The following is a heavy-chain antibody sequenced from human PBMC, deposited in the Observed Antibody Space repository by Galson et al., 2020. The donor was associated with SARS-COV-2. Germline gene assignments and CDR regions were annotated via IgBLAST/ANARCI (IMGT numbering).Heavy chain of an antibody. CDR2: INPNSGGT. J-gene: IGHJ6*02. CDR3: ARAAAVTTLGGMDV. CDR1: GYIFTDYY. Sequence: ASVKVSCKASGYIFTDYYMHWVREAPGQGLEWLGWINPNSGGTNYAQKFQGRVTMTRDTSISTAYMVLNGLRSDDTAVYYCARAAAVTTLGGMDVWGQGTTVTVSS. D-gene: IGHD4-17*01. V-gene: IGHV1-2*02.